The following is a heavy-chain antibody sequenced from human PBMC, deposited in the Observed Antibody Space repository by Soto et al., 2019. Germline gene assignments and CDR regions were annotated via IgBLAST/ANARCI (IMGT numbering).Heavy chain of an antibody. CDR3: ARGYCSSSSVGYYYYGMDV. CDR2: MNPNSGNT. V-gene: IGHV1-8*01. D-gene: IGHD6-6*01. Sequence: QVQLVQSGAEVKKPGASVKVSCKASGYTFTSYDINWVRQATGQGLEWMGWMNPNSGNTGYAQKFQGRVTMTRNTSISTAYMELSSLRSEDTAVYYCARGYCSSSSVGYYYYGMDVWGQGTTVTVSS. J-gene: IGHJ6*02. CDR1: GYTFTSYD.